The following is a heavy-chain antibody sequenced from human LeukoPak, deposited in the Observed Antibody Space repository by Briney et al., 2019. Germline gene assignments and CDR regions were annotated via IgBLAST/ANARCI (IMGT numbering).Heavy chain of an antibody. J-gene: IGHJ6*02. D-gene: IGHD3-10*01. Sequence: PGGSLRLSCAASGFTFSSYSMKWVRQAPGKGLEWVSSISSSSSYIYYADSVKGRFTISRNNAKNSLYLQMNSLRAEDTAVYYCAREGTSVTNFYYNGMDDWGQGTTVTVSS. CDR2: ISSSSSYI. CDR3: AREGTSVTNFYYNGMDD. CDR1: GFTFSSYS. V-gene: IGHV3-21*01.